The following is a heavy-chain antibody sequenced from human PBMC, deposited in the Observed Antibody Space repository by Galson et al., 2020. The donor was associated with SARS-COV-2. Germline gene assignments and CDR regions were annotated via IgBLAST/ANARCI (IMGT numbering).Heavy chain of an antibody. D-gene: IGHD5-18*01. V-gene: IGHV3-23*01. CDR2: ISGSGAST. J-gene: IGHJ6*02. Sequence: GALRLSCAASGFTFSSYAMSCVRQAPGKGLEWVSAISGSGASTYYADPVKGRFTISRDNSKNTLYLQINSLRAEDTAVYYCAKDYAAMVSIGYGMDVWGQGTTVNVSS. CDR1: GFTFSSYA. CDR3: AKDYAAMVSIGYGMDV.